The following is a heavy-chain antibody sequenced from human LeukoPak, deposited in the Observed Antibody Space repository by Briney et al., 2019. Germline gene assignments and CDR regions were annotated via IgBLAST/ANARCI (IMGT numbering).Heavy chain of an antibody. CDR3: ARFLITMVRGVIIAPLYGMDV. Sequence: SETLSPTCAVYGGSFSGYYWSWIRQPPGKGLEWIGEINHSGSTNYNPSLKSRVTISVDTSKNQFSLKLSSVTAADTAVYYCARFLITMVRGVIIAPLYGMDVWGQGTTVTVSS. D-gene: IGHD3-10*01. CDR1: GGSFSGYY. V-gene: IGHV4-34*01. J-gene: IGHJ6*02. CDR2: INHSGST.